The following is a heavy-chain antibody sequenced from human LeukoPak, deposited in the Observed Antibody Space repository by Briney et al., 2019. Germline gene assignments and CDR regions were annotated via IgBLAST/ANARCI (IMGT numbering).Heavy chain of an antibody. CDR2: IRSKANSYAT. J-gene: IGHJ5*02. CDR3: TTHCSSTSCLDP. V-gene: IGHV3-73*01. D-gene: IGHD2-2*01. Sequence: GGSLRLSCAASGFTFSGSAMHWVRQASGKGLEWVGRIRSKANSYATAYAASVKGRFTISRDDSKNTAYLQMNSLKTEDAAVYYCTTHCSSTSCLDPWGQGTLVTVSS. CDR1: GFTFSGSA.